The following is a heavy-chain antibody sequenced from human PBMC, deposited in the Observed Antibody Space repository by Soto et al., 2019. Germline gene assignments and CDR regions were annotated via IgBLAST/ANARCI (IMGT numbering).Heavy chain of an antibody. Sequence: GASVKVSCKASGYTFTSYAMHWVRQAPGQRLEWMGWINAGNGNTKYSQKFQGRVTITRDTSASTAYMELSSLRSEDTAVYYCAREKITMVRGPKDYYYYYGMDVWGQGTTVTVSS. CDR2: INAGNGNT. J-gene: IGHJ6*02. CDR1: GYTFTSYA. CDR3: AREKITMVRGPKDYYYYYGMDV. V-gene: IGHV1-3*01. D-gene: IGHD3-10*01.